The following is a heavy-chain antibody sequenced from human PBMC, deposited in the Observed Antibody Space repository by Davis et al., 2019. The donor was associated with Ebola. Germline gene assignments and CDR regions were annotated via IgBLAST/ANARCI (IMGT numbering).Heavy chain of an antibody. CDR3: TSGGYSSSWYSDY. D-gene: IGHD6-13*01. V-gene: IGHV3-73*01. J-gene: IGHJ4*02. CDR1: GFTFSGSA. Sequence: GSLRLSCAASGFTFSGSAMHWVRQASGKGLEWVGRIRSKANSYATAYAASVKGRFTISRDDSKNTAYLQMNSLKTEDTAVYYCTSGGYSSSWYSDYWGQGTLVTVSS. CDR2: IRSKANSYAT.